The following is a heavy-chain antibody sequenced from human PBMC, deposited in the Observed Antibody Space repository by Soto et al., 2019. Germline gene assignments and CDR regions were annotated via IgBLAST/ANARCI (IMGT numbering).Heavy chain of an antibody. Sequence: ASVKVSCKASGYTFTSYGISWVRQAPGQGLEWMGWISAYNGNTNYAQKLQGRVTMTTDTSTSTAYMELRSLRSDDTAVYYCARERGYCTNGVCPAPLDYWGQGTLVTVSS. CDR3: ARERGYCTNGVCPAPLDY. CDR1: GYTFTSYG. V-gene: IGHV1-18*01. J-gene: IGHJ4*02. CDR2: ISAYNGNT. D-gene: IGHD2-8*01.